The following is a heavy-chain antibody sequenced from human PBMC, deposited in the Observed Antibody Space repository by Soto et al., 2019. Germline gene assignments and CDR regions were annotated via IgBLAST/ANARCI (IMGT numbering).Heavy chain of an antibody. CDR2: VFYTGFT. CDR1: GGSISGSYYY. CDR3: ASSQKGYNWNYFDP. J-gene: IGHJ4*02. D-gene: IGHD1-20*01. Sequence: SETLSLTCAVSGGSISGSYYYWDWLRQSPGRGPEWIGSVFYTGFTSYNPSLESRVSVSVDTSKNQFSLKVSAVTAADTAVYYCASSQKGYNWNYFDPWGQGALVTVSS. V-gene: IGHV4-39*01.